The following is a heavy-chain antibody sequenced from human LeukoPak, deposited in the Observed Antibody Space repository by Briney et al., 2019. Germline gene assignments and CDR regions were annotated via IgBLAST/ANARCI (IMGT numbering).Heavy chain of an antibody. J-gene: IGHJ4*02. CDR2: ISSSSSTI. D-gene: IGHD2-2*01. V-gene: IGHV3-48*04. CDR3: ARDQSGPHCSSTSCYASY. Sequence: PGGFLRLSCAASGFTFSSYSMNWVHQAPGKGLEWVSYISSSSSTIYYADSVKGRFTISRDNAKNSLYLQMNSLRAEDTAVYYCARDQSGPHCSSTSCYASYWGQGTLVTVSS. CDR1: GFTFSSYS.